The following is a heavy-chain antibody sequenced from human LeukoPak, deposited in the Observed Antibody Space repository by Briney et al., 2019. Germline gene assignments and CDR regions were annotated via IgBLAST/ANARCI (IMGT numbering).Heavy chain of an antibody. CDR3: ARGLYYYGSIAFDP. V-gene: IGHV3-21*01. CDR2: ISSSSSYI. J-gene: IGHJ5*02. CDR1: GFTFSSYS. Sequence: PGGSLRLSCAASGFTFSSYSMNWVRQAPGKGLEWVSSISSSSSYIYYADSVKGRFTISRDHAKNSLYLQMNSLRAEDTAVYYCARGLYYYGSIAFDPWGQGTLVTVSS. D-gene: IGHD3-10*01.